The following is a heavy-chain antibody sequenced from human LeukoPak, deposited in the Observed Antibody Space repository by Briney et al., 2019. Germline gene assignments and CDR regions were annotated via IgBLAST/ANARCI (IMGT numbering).Heavy chain of an antibody. V-gene: IGHV4-39*07. CDR2: IYYRSTS. CDR3: ARDGELWLAGSAFDL. D-gene: IGHD3-10*01. J-gene: IGHJ3*01. CDR1: GGSISSSCYY. Sequence: SETLSLTCTVSGGSISSSCYYWCCIRPPPERLLGWVGSIYYRSTSYNHPSLKRRVTISVGTSKTQFSLKLSSVTAADTAVYYCARDGELWLAGSAFDLWGQGTMVTVSS.